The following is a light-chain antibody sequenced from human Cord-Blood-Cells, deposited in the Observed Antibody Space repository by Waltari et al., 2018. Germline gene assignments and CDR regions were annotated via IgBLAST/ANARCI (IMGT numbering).Light chain of an antibody. CDR2: GAS. J-gene: IGKJ1*01. Sequence: EIVMTQSPATLSVSPGERATLSCRASQSVSGNLAWYQQKPGQAPRPLIYGASTRATGIPASFSGSGSGTEFTLTISSLQSEDCAVYYCQQYNNWPRTFGQGTKVEIK. CDR3: QQYNNWPRT. V-gene: IGKV3-15*01. CDR1: QSVSGN.